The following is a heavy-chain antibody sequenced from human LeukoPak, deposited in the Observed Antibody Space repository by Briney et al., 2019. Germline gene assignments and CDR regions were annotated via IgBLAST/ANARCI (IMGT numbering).Heavy chain of an antibody. D-gene: IGHD3-10*01. J-gene: IGHJ4*02. CDR3: ARAGSCCLDY. CDR1: GGSISSGNW. CDR2: IYHTGST. V-gene: IGHV4-4*02. Sequence: PSETLSLTCAVSGGSISSGNWWSWVRQPPGKGLEWIGEIYHTGSTNYNPSLKSRVAISVDKSKNQFSLTLSSVTAADTAMYYCARAGSCCLDYWGQGILVTGSS.